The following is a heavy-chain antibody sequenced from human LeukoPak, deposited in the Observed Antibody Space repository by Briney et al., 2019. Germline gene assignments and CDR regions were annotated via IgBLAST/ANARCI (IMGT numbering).Heavy chain of an antibody. J-gene: IGHJ4*02. CDR2: IYNSGTT. V-gene: IGHV4-31*03. CDR3: ARTAGWSYGFDY. CDR1: GGSISSGDYY. D-gene: IGHD3-16*01. Sequence: SETLSLTCTVSGGSISSGDYYWTWIRQHPGKGLEWIGYIYNSGTTYYNPSLESRATISGDTSKNQFSLKLSSVTAADTAVYYCARTAGWSYGFDYWGQGTLVTVSS.